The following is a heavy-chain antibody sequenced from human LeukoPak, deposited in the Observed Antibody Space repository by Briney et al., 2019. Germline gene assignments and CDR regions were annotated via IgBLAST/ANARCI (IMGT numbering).Heavy chain of an antibody. CDR3: ARDQMNYYGMDV. Sequence: GGSLRLSCAASGFIFSDYGMHWVRQAPGKGLDWVAFIRYDASNKDYADSVKGQFTISRDNSKNTLYLQMNSLRAEDTAVYYCARDQMNYYGMDVWGQGTSVTVSS. CDR2: IRYDASNK. CDR1: GFIFSDYG. J-gene: IGHJ6*02. V-gene: IGHV3-30*02. D-gene: IGHD5-24*01.